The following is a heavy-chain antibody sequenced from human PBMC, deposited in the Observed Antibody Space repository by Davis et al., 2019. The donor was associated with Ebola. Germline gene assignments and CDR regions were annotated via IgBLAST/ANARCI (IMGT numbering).Heavy chain of an antibody. V-gene: IGHV3-23*01. Sequence: PGGSLRLSCAASGFNFNSYAMTWVRQAPGKGLEWVSAISGSGGSTYYADSVKGRFTISRDSSKNTLYLQMNSLRAEDTAVYYCAKVKYYSTWRGGFDSWDQGTLVTVSS. CDR3: AKVKYYSTWRGGFDS. J-gene: IGHJ4*02. D-gene: IGHD6-13*01. CDR2: ISGSGGST. CDR1: GFNFNSYA.